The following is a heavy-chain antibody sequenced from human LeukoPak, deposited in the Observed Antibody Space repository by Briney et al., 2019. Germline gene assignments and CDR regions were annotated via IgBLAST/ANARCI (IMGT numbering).Heavy chain of an antibody. V-gene: IGHV1-69*01. Sequence: SVKVSCKASGGTFSRYAISCVRQAPGQGLEWMGGIIPMYGTTNYAQKFQGRVTITADESTSTAYMELSSLRSEDTALYYCARDRDDSSGYYYGRVLEYWGQGTLVTVSS. CDR2: IIPMYGTT. D-gene: IGHD3-22*01. CDR1: GGTFSRYA. J-gene: IGHJ4*02. CDR3: ARDRDDSSGYYYGRVLEY.